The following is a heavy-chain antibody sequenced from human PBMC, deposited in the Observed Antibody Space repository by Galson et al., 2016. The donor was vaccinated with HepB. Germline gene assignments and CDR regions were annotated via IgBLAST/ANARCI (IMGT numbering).Heavy chain of an antibody. V-gene: IGHV3-48*04. D-gene: IGHD2/OR15-2a*01. CDR1: GFTFSSFG. CDR2: ISSGSTTI. CDR3: AGALGRWSHTFFYNYYGMDV. J-gene: IGHJ6*02. Sequence: SLRLSCAASGFTFSSFGMNWVRQAPGKGLEWLSYISSGSTTIYYADSVKGRFTISRDNAKNSLYLQMNSLRAEDTAMYYCAGALGRWSHTFFYNYYGMDVWGQGTTVTVSS.